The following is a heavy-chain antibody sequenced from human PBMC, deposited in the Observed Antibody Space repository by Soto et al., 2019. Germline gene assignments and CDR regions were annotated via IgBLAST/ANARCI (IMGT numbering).Heavy chain of an antibody. CDR1: GGKCRGYG. J-gene: IGHJ4*02. D-gene: IGHD3-22*01. V-gene: IGHV3-30-3*01. CDR2: ISYDGSNK. CDR3: ARDDYYDTSGYLALFDY. Sequence: GGSMRVSWAASGGKCRGYGMRWVRQDPGKGLEWVAVISYDGSNKYYADSVKGRFTISRDNARNSLYLQMNSLRDEDTAVYYCARDDYYDTSGYLALFDYWGQGTLVTVSS.